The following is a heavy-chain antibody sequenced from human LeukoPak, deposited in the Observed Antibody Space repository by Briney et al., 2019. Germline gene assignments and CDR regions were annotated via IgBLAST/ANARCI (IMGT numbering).Heavy chain of an antibody. Sequence: GASLKVSSKAFGYTFTSNYMHWVRQAPGQGPEWMGVFCPSGGSTTYAQKCQGRVTLTRDMFTRTDYLELSSMRSEDTAVYYCARGLQETLAWLKALSAFDIWGQGTMVTVSS. D-gene: IGHD5-24*01. J-gene: IGHJ3*02. CDR2: FCPSGGST. CDR3: ARGLQETLAWLKALSAFDI. V-gene: IGHV1-46*01. CDR1: GYTFTSNY.